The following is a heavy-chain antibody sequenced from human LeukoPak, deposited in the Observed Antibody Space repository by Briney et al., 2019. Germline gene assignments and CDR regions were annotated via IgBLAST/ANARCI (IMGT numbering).Heavy chain of an antibody. CDR2: IIPIFGTA. J-gene: IGHJ4*02. D-gene: IGHD3-22*01. CDR1: GGTFISYA. Sequence: SVKVSCKASGGTFISYATSWVRQAQGQGLEWMGRIIPIFGTANYAQKFQGTVTITTDESTSTAYMELSSLRSEDTAVYYCAREYYDNSGYYYAHDYWGQGTLVTVSS. V-gene: IGHV1-69*05. CDR3: AREYYDNSGYYYAHDY.